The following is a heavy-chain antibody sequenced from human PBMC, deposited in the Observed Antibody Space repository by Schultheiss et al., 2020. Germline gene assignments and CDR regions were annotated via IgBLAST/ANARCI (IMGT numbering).Heavy chain of an antibody. V-gene: IGHV3-15*01. CDR2: IKSKTDGGTT. CDR1: GFTFSNAW. D-gene: IGHD7-27*01. CDR3: AKGRNWGIRNWFDP. Sequence: GGSLRLSCAASGFTFSNAWMSWVRQAPGKGLEWVGRIKSKTDGGTTDYAAPVKGRFTISRDDSKNTLYLQMNSLRTEDTAVYYCAKGRNWGIRNWFDPWGQGTLVTVSS. J-gene: IGHJ5*02.